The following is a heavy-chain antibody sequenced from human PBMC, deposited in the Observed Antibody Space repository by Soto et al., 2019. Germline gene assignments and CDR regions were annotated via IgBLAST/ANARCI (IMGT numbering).Heavy chain of an antibody. CDR2: ISYDGSEK. J-gene: IGHJ6*02. D-gene: IGHD6-13*01. V-gene: IGHV3-30*18. CDR1: GFTFSRYG. Sequence: PGESLKISCAASGFTFSRYGMHWVRQAPGKGLEWVAVISYDGSEKYYGDSAKGRFTISRDNSKNTVYLQMNSLRAEDTAVYYCAKSERRSSWYVYYYGMDVWGQGTTVTVSS. CDR3: AKSERRSSWYVYYYGMDV.